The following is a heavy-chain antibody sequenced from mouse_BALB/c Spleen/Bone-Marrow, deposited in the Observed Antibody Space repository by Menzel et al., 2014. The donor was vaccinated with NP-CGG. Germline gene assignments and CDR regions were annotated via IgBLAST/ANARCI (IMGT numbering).Heavy chain of an antibody. Sequence: EVHLVESGGGLVQPGGSRKLSCAASGFTFSSFGMHWVRQAPERGLEWVAYISSGSSTIFYADTVKGRFTISRDSPKNTLFLQNASLRSEDHAIDYCTRGGNWEEFGYWGQGTTLTVSS. V-gene: IGHV5-17*02. D-gene: IGHD4-1*01. CDR3: TRGGNWEEFGY. CDR2: ISSGSSTI. J-gene: IGHJ2*01. CDR1: GFTFSSFG.